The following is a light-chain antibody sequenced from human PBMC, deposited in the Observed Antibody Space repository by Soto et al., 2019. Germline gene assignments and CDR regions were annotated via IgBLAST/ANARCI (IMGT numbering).Light chain of an antibody. J-gene: IGKJ1*01. Sequence: EIVLTQSPATLSLSPGERATLSCRASQSVRSYLAWYQQKPGQAPRLLIYDASNRATGIPARFSGSGSGTDFTLTISSLEPEDFAVYYCQHYQNLWAFGQGTKVEIK. V-gene: IGKV3-11*01. CDR3: QHYQNLWA. CDR2: DAS. CDR1: QSVRSY.